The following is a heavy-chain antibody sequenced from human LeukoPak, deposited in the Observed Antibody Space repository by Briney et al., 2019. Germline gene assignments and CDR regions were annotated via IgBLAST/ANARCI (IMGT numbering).Heavy chain of an antibody. V-gene: IGHV1-69*05. Sequence: SVKVSCKASGGTFSSYAISWVRQAPGQGLEWMGGIIPIFGTANYAQKFQGRVTITTDESTSTAYMELSSLRSEDTAVYYCAREAGFTIFGEGNWFDPWGQGTLVTVSS. CDR1: GGTFSSYA. D-gene: IGHD3-3*01. CDR2: IIPIFGTA. J-gene: IGHJ5*02. CDR3: AREAGFTIFGEGNWFDP.